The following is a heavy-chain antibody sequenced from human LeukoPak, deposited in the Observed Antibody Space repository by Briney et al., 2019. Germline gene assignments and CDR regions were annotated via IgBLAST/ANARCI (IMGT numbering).Heavy chain of an antibody. CDR1: GFTFSTSW. CDR2: IKQDGSDK. D-gene: IGHD2-15*01. V-gene: IGHV3-7*03. CDR3: AKDPYRVVVATGNYLDP. J-gene: IGHJ5*02. Sequence: GGSLRLSCAASGFTFSTSWMTWVRQAPGKGLEWVANIKQDGSDKYYMDSVKGRFTISRDNAKNSLYLQMNSLRAEDTAVYYCAKDPYRVVVATGNYLDPWGQGTLVTVSS.